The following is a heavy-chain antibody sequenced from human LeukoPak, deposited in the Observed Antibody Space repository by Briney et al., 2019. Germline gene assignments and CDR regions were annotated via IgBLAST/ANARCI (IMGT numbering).Heavy chain of an antibody. D-gene: IGHD6-19*01. CDR2: IKTDGSET. CDR3: VKNDGWFHLAQ. CDR1: GFYFRDHW. V-gene: IGHV3-7*03. Sequence: GGSLRLSCAASGFYFRDHWMDWVRQAPGKGLEWVGHIKTDGSETYYLDSLKGRISISRDNTNNALYLQMNSLRVEDTAIYYCVKNDGWFHLAQWGQGTLVTVSS. J-gene: IGHJ4*02.